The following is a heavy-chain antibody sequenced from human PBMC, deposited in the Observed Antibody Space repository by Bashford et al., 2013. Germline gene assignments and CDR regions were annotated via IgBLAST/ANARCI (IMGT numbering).Heavy chain of an antibody. V-gene: IGHV1-3*01. Sequence: ASVKVSCKASGYTFTSYAMHWVRQAPGQRLEWMGWINAGNGNTKYSQKFQGRVTITRDTSASTAYMELSSLRSEDTAVYYCARAPGYSGYDAVLDYWARDPGHRLL. J-gene: IGHJ4*03. CDR3: ARAPGYSGYDAVLDY. CDR2: INAGNGNT. CDR1: GYTFTSYA. D-gene: IGHD5-12*01.